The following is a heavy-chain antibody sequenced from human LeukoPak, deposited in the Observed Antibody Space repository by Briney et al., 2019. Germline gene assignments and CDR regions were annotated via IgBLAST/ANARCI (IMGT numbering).Heavy chain of an antibody. V-gene: IGHV4-59*01. D-gene: IGHD4-17*01. CDR3: ARFYGDYPFYYYYYYGMDV. CDR2: IYYSGST. J-gene: IGHJ6*02. Sequence: PSETLSLTCTVSGGSISSYYWSWIRQPPGKGLECIGYIYYSGSTNYNPSLKSRVTISVDTSKNQFSLKLSSVTAADTAVYYCARFYGDYPFYYYYYYGMDVWGQGTTVTVSS. CDR1: GGSISSYY.